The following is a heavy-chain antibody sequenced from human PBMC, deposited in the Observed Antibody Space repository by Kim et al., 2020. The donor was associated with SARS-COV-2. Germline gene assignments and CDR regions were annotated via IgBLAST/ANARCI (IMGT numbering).Heavy chain of an antibody. CDR1: GFTFSSYA. CDR3: AREGGVMVAAGDYGMDV. D-gene: IGHD3-16*01. CDR2: ISYDGSNK. V-gene: IGHV3-30*04. J-gene: IGHJ6*02. Sequence: GGSLRLSCAASGFTFSSYAMHWVRQAPGKGLEWVAVISYDGSNKYYADSVKGRFTISRDNSKNTLYLQMNSLRAEDTAVYYCAREGGVMVAAGDYGMDVWGQGTTVTVSS.